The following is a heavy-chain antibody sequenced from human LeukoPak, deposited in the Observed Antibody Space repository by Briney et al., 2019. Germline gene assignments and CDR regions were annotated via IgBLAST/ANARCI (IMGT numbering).Heavy chain of an antibody. CDR3: ARDLYYYGSANWFDP. J-gene: IGHJ5*02. CDR1: GYSISSGYY. Sequence: SETLSLTCTVSGYSISSGYYWGWIRQPPGKGLEWIGSIYHSGSTYYNPSLKSRVTISVDTSKNQFSLKLSSVTAADTAVYYCARDLYYYGSANWFDPWGQGTLVTVSS. CDR2: IYHSGST. D-gene: IGHD3-10*01. V-gene: IGHV4-38-2*02.